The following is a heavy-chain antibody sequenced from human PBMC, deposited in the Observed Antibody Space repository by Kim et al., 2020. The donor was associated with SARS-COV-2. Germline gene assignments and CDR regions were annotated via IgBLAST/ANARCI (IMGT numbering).Heavy chain of an antibody. V-gene: IGHV3-7*01. J-gene: IGHJ4*02. CDR2: IKRDGSET. CDR1: GITSSSYW. CDR3: GISGI. Sequence: GGSLRLSCVESGITSSSYWLTWVRQVPGKGLEWVANIKRDGSETYYGDSVKGRFTISRDNAKSSVFLQMNSLRSEDTAVYYCGISGIWGQGTLVTVSS.